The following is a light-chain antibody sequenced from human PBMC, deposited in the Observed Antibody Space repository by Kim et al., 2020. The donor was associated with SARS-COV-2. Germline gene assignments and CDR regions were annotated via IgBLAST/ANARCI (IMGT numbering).Light chain of an antibody. CDR1: KSVSDY. J-gene: IGKJ4*01. Sequence: EIVLTQSPATLSLSPGERATLSCRASKSVSDYIAWYQQKPGQAPRLLIYDASNRATGIPARFSGSRSGTDFTLTISSLEPEDFAVYFCQQRSNWLTFGGGTKVDIK. CDR3: QQRSNWLT. V-gene: IGKV3-11*01. CDR2: DAS.